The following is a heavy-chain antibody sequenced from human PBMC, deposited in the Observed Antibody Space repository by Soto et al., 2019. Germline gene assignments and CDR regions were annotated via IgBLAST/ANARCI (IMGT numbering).Heavy chain of an antibody. CDR2: IVVGSGST. V-gene: IGHV1-58*01. Sequence: SVKVFCKASGFTFTSSAVQWVRRARGQRLEWIGWIVVGSGSTNYAQKFQERVTITRDMSTSTAYIELSSLRSEDTAVYYCAADSGEYSYGYDYWGQGTLVTVSS. CDR1: GFTFTSSA. CDR3: AADSGEYSYGYDY. D-gene: IGHD5-18*01. J-gene: IGHJ4*02.